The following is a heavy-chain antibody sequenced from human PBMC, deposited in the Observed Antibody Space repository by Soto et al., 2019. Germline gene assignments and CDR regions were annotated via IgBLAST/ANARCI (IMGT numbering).Heavy chain of an antibody. CDR1: GYTFTSYG. CDR3: ARDRDCTNGVCYSYGMDV. D-gene: IGHD2-8*01. CDR2: ISAYNGNT. J-gene: IGHJ6*02. Sequence: ASVKVSCKASGYTFTSYGISWVRQAPGQGLEWMGWISAYNGNTNYAQKLQGRVTMTTDTSTSTAYMELRSLRSDDTAVYYCARDRDCTNGVCYSYGMDVWGQGTTVTVSS. V-gene: IGHV1-18*04.